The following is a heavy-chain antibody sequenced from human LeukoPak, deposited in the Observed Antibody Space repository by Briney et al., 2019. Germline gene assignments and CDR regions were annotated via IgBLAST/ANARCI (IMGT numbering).Heavy chain of an antibody. J-gene: IGHJ4*02. CDR2: ISGSGGST. CDR3: AKYSVQLWDNFDY. CDR1: GFTFSSYA. V-gene: IGHV3-23*01. D-gene: IGHD5-18*01. Sequence: GGSLRLSCAASGFTFSSYAMSWVRQAPGKGLEWVSTISGSGGSTYYADSVKGRFTISRDNSKNTLYLQMNSLRAEDTAVYYCAKYSVQLWDNFDYWGQGTLVTVSS.